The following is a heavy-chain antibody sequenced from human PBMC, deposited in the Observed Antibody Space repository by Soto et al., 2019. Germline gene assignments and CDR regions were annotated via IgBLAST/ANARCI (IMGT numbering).Heavy chain of an antibody. CDR2: ISYDGSNK. V-gene: IGHV3-30-3*01. Sequence: PGGSLRLSCAASGFTFSSYAMHWVRQAPGKGLEWMAIISYDGSNKYYADSVKGRFTISRDTSKNTLNLQMNSLRAEDTAVYYCASRAHSAYTGRESHYAIDVCGQGPTVTLSS. J-gene: IGHJ6*02. D-gene: IGHD3-22*01. CDR3: ASRAHSAYTGRESHYAIDV. CDR1: GFTFSSYA.